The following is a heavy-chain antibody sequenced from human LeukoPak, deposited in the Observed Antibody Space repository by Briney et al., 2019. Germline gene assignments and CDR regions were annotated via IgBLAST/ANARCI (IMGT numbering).Heavy chain of an antibody. Sequence: EGSLRLSCAASGFTFSSYSMSWVRQAPGKGLEWVSHITASGTAMFYADSVKGRFTISRDNAKNSLYLQMNSLRDEDTAVYYCASSGSYRFDYWGQGTLVTVSS. D-gene: IGHD1-26*01. V-gene: IGHV3-48*02. J-gene: IGHJ4*02. CDR3: ASSGSYRFDY. CDR1: GFTFSSYS. CDR2: ITASGTAM.